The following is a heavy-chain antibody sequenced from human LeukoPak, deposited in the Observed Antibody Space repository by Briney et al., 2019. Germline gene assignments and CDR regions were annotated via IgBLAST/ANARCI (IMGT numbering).Heavy chain of an antibody. D-gene: IGHD1-26*01. CDR3: AREPVVGATTDV. Sequence: SVKVSCKASGGTFSSYAISWVRQAPGQGLEWMGGIIPIFGTANYAQKFQGRVTITADESTSTAYMELSSLRSEDTAVYYCAREPVVGATTDVWGKGTTVTVSS. CDR1: GGTFSSYA. V-gene: IGHV1-69*01. J-gene: IGHJ6*04. CDR2: IIPIFGTA.